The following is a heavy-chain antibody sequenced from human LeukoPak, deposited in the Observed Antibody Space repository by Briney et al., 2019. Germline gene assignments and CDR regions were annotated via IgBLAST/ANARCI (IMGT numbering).Heavy chain of an antibody. V-gene: IGHV1-18*01. D-gene: IGHD2-2*02. J-gene: IGHJ3*02. CDR2: ISAYNGNT. Sequence: ASVKVSCKASGYTFTSYGISWVRQAPGQGLEWMGWISAYNGNTNYAQKLQGRVTMTTDTSTSTAYMELRSLRSDDTAVYYCARDEKSCISCYIPDAFDIWGQGTMVTVSS. CDR3: ARDEKSCISCYIPDAFDI. CDR1: GYTFTSYG.